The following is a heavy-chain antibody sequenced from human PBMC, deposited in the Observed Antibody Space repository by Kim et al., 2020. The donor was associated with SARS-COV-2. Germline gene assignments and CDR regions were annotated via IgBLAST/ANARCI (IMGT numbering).Heavy chain of an antibody. CDR1: GFTFSSYW. D-gene: IGHD6-19*01. V-gene: IGHV3-7*01. J-gene: IGHJ4*02. CDR2: IKQDGSEK. Sequence: GGSLRLSCAASGFTFSSYWMSWVRQAPGKGLEWVANIKQDGSEKYYVDSVKGRFTISRDNAKNSLYLQMNSLRAEDTAVYYCAREMGYSSGWYFFDYWGQGTLVTVSS. CDR3: AREMGYSSGWYFFDY.